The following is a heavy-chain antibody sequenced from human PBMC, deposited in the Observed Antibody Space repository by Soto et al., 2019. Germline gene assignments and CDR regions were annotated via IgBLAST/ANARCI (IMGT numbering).Heavy chain of an antibody. V-gene: IGHV3-30*03. CDR2: ASYDGSET. CDR3: VRDSGWPILNFYS. D-gene: IGHD3-10*01. J-gene: IGHJ4*02. CDR1: GFDFRSYG. Sequence: QVQLVESGGGVVQPGRSLRLACAAPGFDFRSYGIHWVRQAPGRGLEWVAAASYDGSETYYADSAKGRFTVSKEISKNTVFLQMNALRHEDTALYFCVRDSGWPILNFYSWGQGTLVTVSS.